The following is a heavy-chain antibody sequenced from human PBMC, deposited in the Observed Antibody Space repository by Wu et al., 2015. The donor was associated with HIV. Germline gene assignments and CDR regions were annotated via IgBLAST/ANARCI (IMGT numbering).Heavy chain of an antibody. D-gene: IGHD3-22*01. CDR1: GDTFSTYA. J-gene: IGHJ6*02. CDR2: VSPMLGTT. V-gene: IGHV1-69*11. Sequence: QVQLVQSGAEVKKPGSSVKVSCQTSGDTFSTYAIAWVRQAPGQGLEWMGRVSPMLGTTSYAQKFQGRLTITADASTMTVYMDLSSLTSEDTAFYYCARTIHGTFYYDSSGYYPMAHKHYYAMDVWGQGTTVTVSS. CDR3: ARTIHGTFYYDSSGYYPMAHKHYYAMDV.